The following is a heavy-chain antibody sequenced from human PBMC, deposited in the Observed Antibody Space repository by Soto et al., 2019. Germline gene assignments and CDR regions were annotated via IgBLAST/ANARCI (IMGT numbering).Heavy chain of an antibody. J-gene: IGHJ2*01. CDR3: ARRTPGWYFDL. CDR1: GFTFSSYV. V-gene: IGHV3-64*01. CDR2: ISGKGGST. Sequence: EVQLVEAGGGLVQPGGSLRFSGAASGFTFSSYVMHWVRQAPGKGLEYVSAISGKGGSTYYVNSVKGRFTISRDNSKNTLSLQLGSRTAEDMAVYYCARRTPGWYFDLWGRGTLVTVS.